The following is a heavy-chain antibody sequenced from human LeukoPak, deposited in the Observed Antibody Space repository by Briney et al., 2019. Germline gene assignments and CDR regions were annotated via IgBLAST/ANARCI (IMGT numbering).Heavy chain of an antibody. CDR1: GFTFNNYG. CDR3: VISGTPGAFDY. CDR2: ISYDGSNK. Sequence: RWGSLRLSCAASGFTFNNYGMHWVRQAPGKGLEWVAVISYDGSNKYYADSVKGRFTISRDNSKNTLYLQMNSLRAEDTAVYYCVISGTPGAFDYWGQGTLVTVSS. D-gene: IGHD1-7*01. J-gene: IGHJ4*02. V-gene: IGHV3-30*03.